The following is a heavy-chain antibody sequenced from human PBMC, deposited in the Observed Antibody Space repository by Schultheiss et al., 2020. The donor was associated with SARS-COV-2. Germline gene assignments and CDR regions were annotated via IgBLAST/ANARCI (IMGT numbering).Heavy chain of an antibody. CDR2: INHSGST. V-gene: IGHV4-34*01. D-gene: IGHD2-21*02. CDR3: ARHRGDYNWFDP. Sequence: SETLSLTCAVSGGSFRGYYWSWIRQSPGKGLEWLGEINHSGSTSYKPSLKSRVTISVDTSKNQFSLKLSSVTAADTAVYYCARHRGDYNWFDPWGQGTLVTVSS. J-gene: IGHJ5*02. CDR1: GGSFRGYY.